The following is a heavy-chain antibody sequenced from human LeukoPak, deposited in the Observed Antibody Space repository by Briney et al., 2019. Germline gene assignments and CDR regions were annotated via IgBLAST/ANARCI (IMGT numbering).Heavy chain of an antibody. J-gene: IGHJ4*02. CDR2: IKQDGSEK. CDR3: APYYDILTGYYLLDY. D-gene: IGHD3-9*01. CDR1: GFSFTTYW. Sequence: GGSLRLSCAASGFSFTTYWMTWARQVPGKGLEGVANIKQDGSEKYYVDSVKGRFTISRDNAKNSLYLEMNSLRAEDTAVYYCAPYYDILTGYYLLDYWGQGILVTVSS. V-gene: IGHV3-7*01.